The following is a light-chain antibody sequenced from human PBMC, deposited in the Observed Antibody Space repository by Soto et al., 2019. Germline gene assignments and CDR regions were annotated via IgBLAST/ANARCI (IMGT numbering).Light chain of an antibody. Sequence: QSVLTQPXSASXSPGQSVTIXCTGTSSDVGAYKYVSWYQQYPGKAPKLMIYEVTKRPSGVPDRFSGSKSGNTASLTVSGLQAEDEADYYCTSYVGNDIWVFGGGTKLTVL. CDR2: EVT. V-gene: IGLV2-8*01. CDR1: SSDVGAYKY. J-gene: IGLJ3*02. CDR3: TSYVGNDIWV.